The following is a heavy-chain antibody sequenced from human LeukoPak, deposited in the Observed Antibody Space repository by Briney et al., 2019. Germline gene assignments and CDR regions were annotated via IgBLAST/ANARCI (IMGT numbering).Heavy chain of an antibody. CDR1: GGSISSSSYY. CDR3: ARDLYSSSRVAWYFDL. D-gene: IGHD6-6*01. Sequence: PSQTLSLTCTVSGGSISSSSYYWGWIRQPPGKGLEWIGSIYYSGNTYYNPSLNSRVSISVDTSKNQFSLKLSSVTAADTAVYYCARDLYSSSRVAWYFDLWGRGTLVTVSS. CDR2: IYYSGNT. J-gene: IGHJ2*01. V-gene: IGHV4-39*07.